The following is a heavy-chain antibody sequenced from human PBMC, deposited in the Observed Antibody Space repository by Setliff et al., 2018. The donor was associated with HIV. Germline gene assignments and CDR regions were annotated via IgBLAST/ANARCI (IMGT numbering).Heavy chain of an antibody. D-gene: IGHD3-22*01. CDR1: GYSISSGYY. CDR3: ARKDTSSCYYFDY. CDR2: IYHSGST. J-gene: IGHJ4*02. V-gene: IGHV4-38-2*01. Sequence: ETLSLTCPVSGYSISSGYYWGWTRQPPAKWLEWIGSIYHSGSTYYYPFPKSRVTISVDTSKNQFSLMLSSVTAADTAVYYFARKDTSSCYYFDYWGKGTLVTV.